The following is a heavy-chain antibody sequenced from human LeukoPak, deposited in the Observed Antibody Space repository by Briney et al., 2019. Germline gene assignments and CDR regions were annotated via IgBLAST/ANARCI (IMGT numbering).Heavy chain of an antibody. V-gene: IGHV4-38-2*02. Sequence: PSETLSLTCTVSGYSISSGYYWGWIRQPPGKGLEWIGSIYHSGSTYYNPSLKSRVTISVDTSKNQFSLKLSSVTAADTAVYYCARVGGIQTTVVTTSQIIGFDYWGQGTLVTVSS. CDR2: IYHSGST. J-gene: IGHJ4*02. CDR1: GYSISSGYY. CDR3: ARVGGIQTTVVTTSQIIGFDY. D-gene: IGHD4-23*01.